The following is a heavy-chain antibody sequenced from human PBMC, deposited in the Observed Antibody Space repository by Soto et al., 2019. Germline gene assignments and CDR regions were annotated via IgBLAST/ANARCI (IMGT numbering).Heavy chain of an antibody. CDR2: ISGSGGST. Sequence: EVQLLESGGGLVQPGGSLRLSCAAPGFTFSNYAMNWVRQAPGKGLEWVSVISGSGGSTYDADSVKGRFTISRDNSKNTLYLQMNSLRGEDTAVYYCARRSSGWYFDYWGQGTLVTVSS. J-gene: IGHJ4*02. D-gene: IGHD6-19*01. CDR1: GFTFSNYA. V-gene: IGHV3-23*01. CDR3: ARRSSGWYFDY.